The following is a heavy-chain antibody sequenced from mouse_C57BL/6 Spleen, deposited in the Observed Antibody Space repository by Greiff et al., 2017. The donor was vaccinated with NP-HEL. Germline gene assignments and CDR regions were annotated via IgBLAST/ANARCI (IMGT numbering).Heavy chain of an antibody. D-gene: IGHD1-1*01. CDR2: INPYNGGT. V-gene: IGHV1-19*01. J-gene: IGHJ2*01. CDR1: GYTFTDYY. CDR3: ARWVVITTPYFDY. Sequence: VQLQQSGPVLVKPGASVKMSCKASGYTFTDYYMNWVKQSHGKSPEWIGVINPYNGGTSYNQKFKGKATLTVDKSSSTAYMELNSLTSEDSAVYYCARWVVITTPYFDYWGQGTTLTVSS.